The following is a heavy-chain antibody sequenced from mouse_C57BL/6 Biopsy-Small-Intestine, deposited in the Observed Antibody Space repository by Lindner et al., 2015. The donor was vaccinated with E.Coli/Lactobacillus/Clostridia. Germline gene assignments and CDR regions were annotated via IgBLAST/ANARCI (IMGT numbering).Heavy chain of an antibody. J-gene: IGHJ4*01. CDR2: IYPNNGGT. CDR3: AREGYYAMDY. V-gene: IGHV1-34*02. Sequence: VQLQESGPELVKPGASVKISCKASGYTFTDYNMDWVKQSHGKSLEWIGYIYPNNGGTGYNQKFKSKATLTVDKSSSTAYMELHSLTSEDSAVYYCAREGYYAMDYWGQGTSVTVSS. CDR1: GYTFTDYN.